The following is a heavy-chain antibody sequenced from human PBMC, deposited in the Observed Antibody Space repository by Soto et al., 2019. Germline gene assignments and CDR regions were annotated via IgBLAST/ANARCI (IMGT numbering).Heavy chain of an antibody. CDR2: IIPIFGTA. D-gene: IGHD3-22*01. J-gene: IGHJ4*02. Sequence: QVQLVQSGAEVEKPGSSVKVSCKASGGTFSSYAISWVRQAPGQGLEWMGGIIPIFGTANYAQKFQGRVTITADESTSTAYMELSSLRSEDTAVYYCARSGYYYDSSGFHNRGQDYWGQGTLVTVSS. CDR1: GGTFSSYA. V-gene: IGHV1-69*12. CDR3: ARSGYYYDSSGFHNRGQDY.